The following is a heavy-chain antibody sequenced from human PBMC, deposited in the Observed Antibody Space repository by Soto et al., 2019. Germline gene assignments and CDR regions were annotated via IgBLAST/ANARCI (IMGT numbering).Heavy chain of an antibody. CDR2: ISYDGSHK. CDR3: AKGSVLGYFTGGSCYGDAFDI. J-gene: IGHJ3*02. Sequence: QVQLVESGGGVVQPGRSLRLSCAASGFTFSHYGMNWVRQAPGKGLEWVALISYDGSHKHYEDSVKGRFTISRDNSDNPLYLQMSSLTTEDTAVYYCAKGSVLGYFTGGSCYGDAFDIWGQGTMVTVSS. CDR1: GFTFSHYG. D-gene: IGHD2-15*01. V-gene: IGHV3-30*18.